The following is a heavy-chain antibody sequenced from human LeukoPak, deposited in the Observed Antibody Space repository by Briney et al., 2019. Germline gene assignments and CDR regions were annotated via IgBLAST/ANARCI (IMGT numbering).Heavy chain of an antibody. V-gene: IGHV1-69*06. CDR2: IIPIFDTA. J-gene: IGHJ6*03. CDR1: VGTFSSFA. CDR3: ARAGEGYKSYYYYVDV. Sequence: ASVKVSCKASVGTFSSFAISWVRQAPGQGLEWMGGIIPIFDTAYYAQKFQGRVTITADKSTSTAYMELSSLRSEDTAVYYCARAGEGYKSYYYYVDVWGKGTTVTVSS. D-gene: IGHD5-24*01.